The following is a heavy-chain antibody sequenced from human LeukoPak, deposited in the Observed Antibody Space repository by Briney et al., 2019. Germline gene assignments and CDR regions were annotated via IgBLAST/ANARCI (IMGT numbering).Heavy chain of an antibody. CDR3: ATGGIVGAFYFDY. Sequence: ASVKVSCKVSGYTLTELSMHWVRQAPGKGLEWMGGFDPEDGETIYAQKFQGRVTVTEDTSTDTAYMELSSLRSEDTAVYYCATGGIVGAFYFDYWGQGTLVTVSS. J-gene: IGHJ4*02. CDR2: FDPEDGET. CDR1: GYTLTELS. D-gene: IGHD1-26*01. V-gene: IGHV1-24*01.